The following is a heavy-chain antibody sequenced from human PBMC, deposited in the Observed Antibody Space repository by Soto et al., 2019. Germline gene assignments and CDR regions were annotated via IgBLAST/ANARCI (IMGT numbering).Heavy chain of an antibody. J-gene: IGHJ4*02. CDR1: GFTFSSYA. CDR2: ISGSGGST. D-gene: IGHD6-13*01. Sequence: GGSLRLSCAASGFTFSSYAMSWVRQAPGKGLEWVSAISGSGGSTYYADSVKGRFTISRDNSKNTLYLQMNSLRAEDTAVYYCAKDQGQGQQLVELFDYWGQGTLVTVSS. V-gene: IGHV3-23*01. CDR3: AKDQGQGQQLVELFDY.